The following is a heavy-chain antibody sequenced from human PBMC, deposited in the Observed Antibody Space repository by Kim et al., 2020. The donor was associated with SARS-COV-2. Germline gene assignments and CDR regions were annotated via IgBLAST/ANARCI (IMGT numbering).Heavy chain of an antibody. CDR2: IKQDGSEK. D-gene: IGHD3-3*01. V-gene: IGHV3-7*03. J-gene: IGHJ3*02. CDR1: GFTFSSYW. Sequence: GGSLRLSCAASGFTFSSYWMSWVRQAPGKGLEWVANIKQDGSEKYYVDSVKGRFTISRDNAKNSLYLQMNSLRAEDTAVYYCAREGLRFLEWLLVAFDIWGQGTMVTVSS. CDR3: AREGLRFLEWLLVAFDI.